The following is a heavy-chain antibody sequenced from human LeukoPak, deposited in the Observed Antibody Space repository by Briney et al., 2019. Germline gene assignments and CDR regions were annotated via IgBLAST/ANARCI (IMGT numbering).Heavy chain of an antibody. CDR3: ARDDAVEGGYLDY. V-gene: IGHV3-23*01. J-gene: IGHJ4*02. Sequence: GGSLRLSCAASGFAFNNHAMSWARQTPGKGLEWVARIHGNDGRTFYPDSVKGRFSISRDTSKNTVFLQMNSLRAEDTAVYYCARDDAVEGGYLDYWGQGTRVTVSS. CDR1: GFAFNNHA. D-gene: IGHD2-8*01. CDR2: IHGNDGRT.